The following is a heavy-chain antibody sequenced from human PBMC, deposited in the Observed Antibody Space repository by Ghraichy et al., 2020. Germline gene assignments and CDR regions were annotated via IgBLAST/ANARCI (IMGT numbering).Heavy chain of an antibody. CDR2: FHITGST. D-gene: IGHD6-19*01. V-gene: IGHV4-61*02. Sequence: SETLSLTCTVSGGSISSGGYYWSWIRQPAGKGLEWIGRFHITGSTNYNPSLKSRITMSIDTSTNQFSLRLSSVTAADTAVYYCARGLDSSGWYRSDDWGQGTLVTVSS. J-gene: IGHJ4*02. CDR3: ARGLDSSGWYRSDD. CDR1: GGSISSGGYY.